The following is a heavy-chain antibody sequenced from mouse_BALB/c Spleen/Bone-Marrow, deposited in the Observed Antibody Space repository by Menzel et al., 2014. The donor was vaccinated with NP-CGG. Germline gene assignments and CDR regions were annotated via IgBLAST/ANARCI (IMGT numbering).Heavy chain of an antibody. V-gene: IGHV1S81*02. CDR3: ARLIYGSSYIVDF. D-gene: IGHD1-1*01. CDR2: INPSNGRT. J-gene: IGHJ4*01. Sequence: VQLQQSGAELVKPGASVKLSCTASGYTFTGYWMHWVKQRPEKGLEWIGEINPSNGRTNYNEKFKSLATLTIDKSSSTAYMQLSSLTSEDSAVFYCARLIYGSSYIVDFWGQGTSVTLSS. CDR1: GYTFTGYW.